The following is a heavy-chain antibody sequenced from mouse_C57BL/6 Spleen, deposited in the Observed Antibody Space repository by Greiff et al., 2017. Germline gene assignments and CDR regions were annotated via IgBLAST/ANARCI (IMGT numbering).Heavy chain of an antibody. Sequence: EVQLQESGPELVKPGDSVKISCKASGYSFTGYFMNWVMQSHGKSLEWIGRINPYNGDTFYNQKFKGKATLTVDKSSSTAHMELRSLTSEDSAVYYCARKTPHWGFAYWGQGTLVTVSA. V-gene: IGHV1-20*01. CDR3: ARKTPHWGFAY. CDR2: INPYNGDT. D-gene: IGHD4-1*01. J-gene: IGHJ3*01. CDR1: GYSFTGYF.